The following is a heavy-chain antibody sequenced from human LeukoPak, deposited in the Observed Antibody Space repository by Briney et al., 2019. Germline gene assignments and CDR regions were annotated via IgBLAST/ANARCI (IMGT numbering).Heavy chain of an antibody. CDR1: GGTFSSYA. CDR2: IIPILGIA. D-gene: IGHD1-26*01. J-gene: IGHJ4*02. Sequence: GASVKVSCKASGGTFSSYAISWVRQAPGQGLEWMGRIIPILGIANHAQKFQGRVTITADKSTSTAYMELSSLRSEDTAVYYCATGSGSYLTSYYWGQGTLVTASS. CDR3: ATGSGSYLTSYY. V-gene: IGHV1-69*04.